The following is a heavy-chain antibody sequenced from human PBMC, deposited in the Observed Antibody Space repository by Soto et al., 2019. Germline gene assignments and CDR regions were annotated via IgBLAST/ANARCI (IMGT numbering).Heavy chain of an antibody. CDR1: GFTLDKYT. V-gene: IGHV3-53*01. CDR3: ARDREPDGIWTFDS. Sequence: TWGSLRLSCAAFGFTLDKYTMGWVRQAPGKGLEWVAESFSSGGTQYADSVKGRFTISRDNSRNMVFLQMNGLRVEDMALYYCARDREPDGIWTFDSWGQGALVTVSS. CDR2: SFSSGGT. J-gene: IGHJ4*02. D-gene: IGHD3-9*01.